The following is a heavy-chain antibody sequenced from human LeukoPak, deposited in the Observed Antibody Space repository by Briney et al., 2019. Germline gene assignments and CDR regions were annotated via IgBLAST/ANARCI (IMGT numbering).Heavy chain of an antibody. Sequence: SETLSLTCTVSGGSISSSSHYWGWIRQPPGKGLEWIGSIYYSGNTYYNPSLKSRVTISVDTSKNQFSLKLNSVTAADTAVYFCATCPRTDYSDYGRFDYWGQGTLVTVSS. CDR1: GGSISSSSHY. J-gene: IGHJ4*02. CDR3: ATCPRTDYSDYGRFDY. CDR2: IYYSGNT. D-gene: IGHD4-11*01. V-gene: IGHV4-39*01.